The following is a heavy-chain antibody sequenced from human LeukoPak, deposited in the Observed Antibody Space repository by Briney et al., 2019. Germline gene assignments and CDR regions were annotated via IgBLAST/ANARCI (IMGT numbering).Heavy chain of an antibody. J-gene: IGHJ6*03. V-gene: IGHV1-18*04. CDR3: ARVSSSWSDYYYYMDV. CDR2: ISAYNGNT. D-gene: IGHD6-13*01. CDR1: GYSFTGYY. Sequence: GASVKVSCKASGYSFTGYYMHWVRQAPGQGLEWMGWISAYNGNTNYAQKLQGRVTMTTDTSTSTAYMELRSLRSDDTAVYYCARVSSSWSDYYYYMDVWGKGTTVTISS.